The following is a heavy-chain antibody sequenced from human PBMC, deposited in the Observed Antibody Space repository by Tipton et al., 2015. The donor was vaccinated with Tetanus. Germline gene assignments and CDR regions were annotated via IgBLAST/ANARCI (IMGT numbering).Heavy chain of an antibody. CDR3: ARRVYDSEETRIDY. Sequence: QLVQSGAEVKKPGASVKVSCKASGYTFTSYDINWVRQATGQGLEWMGWMNPNSGNTGYAQKFQGRVTMTRNTSISTAYMELSSVRSEDTAVYYCARRVYDSEETRIDYWGQGTLVTVSS. CDR1: GYTFTSYD. D-gene: IGHD3-22*01. J-gene: IGHJ4*02. CDR2: MNPNSGNT. V-gene: IGHV1-8*01.